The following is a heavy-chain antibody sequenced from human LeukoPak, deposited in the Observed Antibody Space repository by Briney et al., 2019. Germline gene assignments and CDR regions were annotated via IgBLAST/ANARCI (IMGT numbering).Heavy chain of an antibody. CDR3: ARDSPEGTYAFDN. CDR2: IHYSGTT. CDR1: DGPISSRSDS. V-gene: IGHV4-39*07. J-gene: IGHJ4*02. D-gene: IGHD3-16*01. Sequence: SETLSLTCTVSDGPISSRSDSWGWIRQPPGKGVEWIGSIHYSGTTYYNPSLKSRVTISVDASKNQISLRLSSVTAADTAVYYCARDSPEGTYAFDNWGQGTLVTVSS.